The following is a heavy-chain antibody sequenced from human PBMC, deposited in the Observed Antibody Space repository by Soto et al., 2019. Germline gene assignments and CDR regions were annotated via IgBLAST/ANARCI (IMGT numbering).Heavy chain of an antibody. CDR1: GYTFTSYA. Sequence: ASVKVSCKASGYTFTSYAMHWVRQAPGQGLEWMGIINPSGGSTSYAQKFQGRVTMTRDTSTSTVYMELSSLRSEDTAVYYCARGRYCSSTSCYTFDYWGQGTLVTVSS. V-gene: IGHV1-46*03. CDR2: INPSGGST. CDR3: ARGRYCSSTSCYTFDY. J-gene: IGHJ4*02. D-gene: IGHD2-2*02.